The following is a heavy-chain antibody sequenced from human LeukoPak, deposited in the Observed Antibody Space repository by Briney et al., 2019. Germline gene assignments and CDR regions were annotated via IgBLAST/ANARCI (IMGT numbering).Heavy chain of an antibody. CDR1: GYTFTSYY. V-gene: IGHV1-46*01. CDR3: AREQRWLLDAFDI. J-gene: IGHJ3*02. D-gene: IGHD5-24*01. Sequence: GASVKVSCNASGYTFTSYYMHWVRQAPGQGLEWMGIINPSGGSTSCAQKFQGRVTMTRDTSTSTVYMELSSLRSEDTAVYYCAREQRWLLDAFDIWGQGTMVTVSS. CDR2: INPSGGST.